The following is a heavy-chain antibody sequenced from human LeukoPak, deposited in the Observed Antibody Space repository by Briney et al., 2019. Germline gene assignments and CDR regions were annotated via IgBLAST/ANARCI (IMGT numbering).Heavy chain of an antibody. D-gene: IGHD4-17*01. J-gene: IGHJ4*02. CDR1: GFTFSSYS. V-gene: IGHV3-21*01. CDR2: ISSSSSYI. Sequence: GGSLRLSCAASGFTFSSYSMNRVRQAPGKGLEWVSSISSSSSYIYYADSVKGRFTISRDNAKNSLYLQMNSLRAEDTAVYYCARDLLYDYGDPLRNYFDYWGQGTLVTVSS. CDR3: ARDLLYDYGDPLRNYFDY.